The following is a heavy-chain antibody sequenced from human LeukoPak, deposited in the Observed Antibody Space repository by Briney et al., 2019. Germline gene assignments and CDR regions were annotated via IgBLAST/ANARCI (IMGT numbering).Heavy chain of an antibody. J-gene: IGHJ4*02. D-gene: IGHD2-2*01. CDR1: GGSFSGYY. CDR3: ARAAEAYQLLDPLYFDY. CDR2: INHSGST. V-gene: IGHV4-34*01. Sequence: PSETLSLTCAVYGGSFSGYYWSWIRQPPGKGLEWIGEINHSGSTYYNPSLKSRVTISVDTSKNQFSLKLSSVTAADTAVYYCARAAEAYQLLDPLYFDYWGQGTLVTVSS.